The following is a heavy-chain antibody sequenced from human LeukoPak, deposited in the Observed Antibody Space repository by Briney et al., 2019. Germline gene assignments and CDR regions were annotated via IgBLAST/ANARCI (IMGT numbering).Heavy chain of an antibody. V-gene: IGHV4-34*01. D-gene: IGHD6-13*01. Sequence: PSETLSLTCAVYGGSFSGYYWSWIRQPPGKGLEWIGEINPSGSTNYNPSLKSRITISVDTSKNQFSLKLSSVTAADTAVYYCARLPGSSSWYEVDYWGQGTLVTVSS. CDR1: GGSFSGYY. J-gene: IGHJ4*02. CDR3: ARLPGSSSWYEVDY. CDR2: INPSGST.